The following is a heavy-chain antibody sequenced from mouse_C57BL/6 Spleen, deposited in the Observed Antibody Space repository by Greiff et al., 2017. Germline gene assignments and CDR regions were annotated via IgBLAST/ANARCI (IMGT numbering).Heavy chain of an antibody. CDR2: ISDGGSYT. D-gene: IGHD2-5*01. CDR1: GFTFSTYA. J-gene: IGHJ4*01. V-gene: IGHV5-4*03. Sequence: EVKLVESGGGLVKPGGSLKLSCAASGFTFSTYAMSWVRQTPEKRLEWVATISDGGSYTYYPDNVKGRFTLSRDNAKNNLYLQMNHLKSEDTAMYYCASARIVKGARDYWGQGTSVTVSS. CDR3: ASARIVKGARDY.